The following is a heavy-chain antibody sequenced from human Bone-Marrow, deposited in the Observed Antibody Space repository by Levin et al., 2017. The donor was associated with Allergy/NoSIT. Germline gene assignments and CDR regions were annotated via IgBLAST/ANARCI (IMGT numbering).Heavy chain of an antibody. CDR1: GFTFSSYA. J-gene: IGHJ6*02. V-gene: IGHV3-30-3*01. CDR2: MSYDGTDN. Sequence: SCVASGFTFSSYAMHWVRQAPGKGLEWVALMSYDGTDNYHADSVQGRFIISRDNSKNTLYLQMSSLSTEDTAVYYCARDLDCGSDCLAHYYGMDVWGQGTTVTDSS. CDR3: ARDLDCGSDCLAHYYGMDV. D-gene: IGHD2-21*02.